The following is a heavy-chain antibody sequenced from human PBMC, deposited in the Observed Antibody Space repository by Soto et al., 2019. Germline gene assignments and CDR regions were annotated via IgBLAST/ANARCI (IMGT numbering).Heavy chain of an antibody. Sequence: GSLRLSCAASGFTFSSDGMIWVRQAPGKGLEWVSYISSTSSTKSYADPVKGRFTISRDNAKNSLYLQMNSLRDEDTAVYYCARRITMVRGPYYYYGMDVWGQGTTGTVSS. CDR1: GFTFSSDG. D-gene: IGHD3-10*01. J-gene: IGHJ6*02. V-gene: IGHV3-48*02. CDR3: ARRITMVRGPYYYYGMDV. CDR2: ISSTSSTK.